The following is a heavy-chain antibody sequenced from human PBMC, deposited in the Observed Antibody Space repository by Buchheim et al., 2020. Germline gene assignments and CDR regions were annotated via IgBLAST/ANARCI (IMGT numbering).Heavy chain of an antibody. CDR3: ARGGDYYYFMDV. Sequence: EVQLLESGGGLVQPGGSLRLSCAASGFTFRTYEMHWVRQAPGKGLEWVSYISSSDTKYYADSVKGRLTISRDNAKNSLYLQMNSLRAEDTAVYYCARGGDYYYFMDVWGQGAT. CDR1: GFTFRTYE. V-gene: IGHV3-48*03. J-gene: IGHJ6*02. CDR2: ISSSDTK.